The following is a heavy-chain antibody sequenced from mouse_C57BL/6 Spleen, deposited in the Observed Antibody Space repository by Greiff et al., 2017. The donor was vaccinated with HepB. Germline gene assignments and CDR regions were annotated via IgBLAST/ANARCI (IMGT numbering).Heavy chain of an antibody. CDR2: INPNNGGT. D-gene: IGHD2-4*01. Sequence: EVQLQQSGPELVKPGASVKISCKASGYTFTDYYMNWVKQSHGKSLEWIGDINPNNGGTSYNQKFKGKATLTVDKSSSTAYMELRSLTSEDSAVYSCARGYDYGAWFAYWGQGTLVTVSA. J-gene: IGHJ3*01. CDR3: ARGYDYGAWFAY. CDR1: GYTFTDYY. V-gene: IGHV1-26*01.